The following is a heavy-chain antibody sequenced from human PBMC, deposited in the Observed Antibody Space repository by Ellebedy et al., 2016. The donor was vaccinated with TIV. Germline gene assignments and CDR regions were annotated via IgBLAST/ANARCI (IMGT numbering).Heavy chain of an antibody. J-gene: IGHJ4*02. CDR1: GFTFSNYA. D-gene: IGHD6-6*01. V-gene: IGHV3-23*01. Sequence: GESLKISCAAPGFTFSNYAMNWVRQVPGKGLEWVSGISGGCGSTYYADYVKGRFTVSRDNAQNTLYLQMNSLRAEDTAVYYCAKGSSGRGSSCFDYWGQGTLVTVSS. CDR3: AKGSSGRGSSCFDY. CDR2: ISGGCGST.